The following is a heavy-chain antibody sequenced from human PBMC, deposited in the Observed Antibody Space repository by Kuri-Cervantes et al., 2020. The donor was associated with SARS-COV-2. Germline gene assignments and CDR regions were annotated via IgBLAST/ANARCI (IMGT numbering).Heavy chain of an antibody. D-gene: IGHD1-7*01. V-gene: IGHV1-69*04. CDR2: IIPILGTA. J-gene: IGHJ4*02. CDR3: AGAKGTLGFFDY. Sequence: KISCKASGGTFSSYAISWVRQAPGQGLEWMGRIIPILGTANYAQKFQGRVTITADKSTSTAYMELSSLRSEDTAVYYCAGAKGTLGFFDYWGQGTLVTVSS. CDR1: GGTFSSYA.